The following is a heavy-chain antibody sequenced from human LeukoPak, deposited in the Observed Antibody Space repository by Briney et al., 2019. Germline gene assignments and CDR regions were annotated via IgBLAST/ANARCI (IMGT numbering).Heavy chain of an antibody. CDR3: ARDWLAGNPYHAFDL. CDR1: GFTFSRYW. Sequence: QPGGPLRLSCAASGFTFSRYWMSWVRHAPGKGLECVANIKEDGSEKNYVDSVKGRFTISRDNTKNSLYLQMNSLRAEDTAVYYCARDWLAGNPYHAFDLWGKGTMVTASS. J-gene: IGHJ3*01. D-gene: IGHD3-22*01. CDR2: IKEDGSEK. V-gene: IGHV3-7*01.